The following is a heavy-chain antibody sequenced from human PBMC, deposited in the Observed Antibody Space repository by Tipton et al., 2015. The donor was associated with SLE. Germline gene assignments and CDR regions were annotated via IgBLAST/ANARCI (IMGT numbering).Heavy chain of an antibody. CDR2: IYYAGST. CDR3: ARSGIAAVPSDAFDI. V-gene: IGHV4-39*07. Sequence: TLSLTCTVSGGSISGHGYFWGWFRQPPGKGLEWVGNIYYAGSTYYNPSLNSRVTMSVDPSKNQFSLKLSSVTAADTAVYYCARSGIAAVPSDAFDIWGQGTMVTVSS. J-gene: IGHJ3*02. D-gene: IGHD6-13*01. CDR1: GGSISGHGYF.